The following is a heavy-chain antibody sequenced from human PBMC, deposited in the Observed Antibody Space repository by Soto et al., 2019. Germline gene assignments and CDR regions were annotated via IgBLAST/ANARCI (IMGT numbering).Heavy chain of an antibody. CDR2: INPTSGVT. CDR3: ARDWGQNRGYL. V-gene: IGHV1-2*02. D-gene: IGHD5-12*01. Sequence: ASVKVSFKASGYSFTAYFMHWVRQAPGQGLEWMGWINPTSGVTKSAPKFQGRVTMTRDRSVNTMYMEVNWLRSDDTAVYYCARDWGQNRGYLWGQGTLVTVSS. J-gene: IGHJ4*02. CDR1: GYSFTAYF.